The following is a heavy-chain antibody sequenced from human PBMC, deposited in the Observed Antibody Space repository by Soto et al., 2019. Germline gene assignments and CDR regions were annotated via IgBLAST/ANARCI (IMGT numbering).Heavy chain of an antibody. J-gene: IGHJ3*02. Sequence: ASVKVSCKASGYTFTSYGISWVRQGPGQGLEWMGWISAYNGNTNYAQKLQGRVTMTTDTSTSTAYMELRSLRSDDTAVYYCARFYYGSGSYYNPAFDIWGQGTMVTVSS. CDR2: ISAYNGNT. CDR1: GYTFTSYG. V-gene: IGHV1-18*01. D-gene: IGHD3-10*01. CDR3: ARFYYGSGSYYNPAFDI.